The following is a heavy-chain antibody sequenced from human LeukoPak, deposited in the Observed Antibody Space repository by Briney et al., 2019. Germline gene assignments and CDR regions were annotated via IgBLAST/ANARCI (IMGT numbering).Heavy chain of an antibody. CDR2: ISGSGSST. CDR1: GFTFSTYA. CDR3: AKARDFDFWTGYSNWFDP. V-gene: IGHV3-23*01. J-gene: IGHJ5*02. Sequence: PGGSLRLSCAASGFTFSTYAMIWVRQAPGKGLKWVSGISGSGSSTYSADSVKGRILISRDNSKNTLYLQMNGLRAEDTAVYYCAKARDFDFWTGYSNWFDPWGQGTLVTVSS. D-gene: IGHD3/OR15-3a*01.